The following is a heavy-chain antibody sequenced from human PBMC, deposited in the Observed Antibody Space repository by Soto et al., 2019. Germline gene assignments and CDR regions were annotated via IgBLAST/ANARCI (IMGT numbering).Heavy chain of an antibody. Sequence: GGSLRLSCAASGFTFSSYAMSWVRQAPGKGLEWVSAISGSGGSTYYADSVKGRFTISRDNSKNTLYLQMNSLRAEDTAVYDCAKDVGYVDTAMDGMDVWGKGTTVTVSS. CDR3: AKDVGYVDTAMDGMDV. J-gene: IGHJ6*04. CDR1: GFTFSSYA. D-gene: IGHD5-18*01. V-gene: IGHV3-23*01. CDR2: ISGSGGST.